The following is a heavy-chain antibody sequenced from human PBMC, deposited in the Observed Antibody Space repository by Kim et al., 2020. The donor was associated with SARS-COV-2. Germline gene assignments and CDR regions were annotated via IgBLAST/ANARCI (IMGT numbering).Heavy chain of an antibody. V-gene: IGHV6-1*01. CDR3: ARVVRQKLGFDN. J-gene: IGHJ4*02. D-gene: IGHD6-13*01. Sequence: DYAVSVKSRITINPDTSKNQFSRQLDSVTPEDTAVYYCARVVRQKLGFDNWGQGTLVTVSS.